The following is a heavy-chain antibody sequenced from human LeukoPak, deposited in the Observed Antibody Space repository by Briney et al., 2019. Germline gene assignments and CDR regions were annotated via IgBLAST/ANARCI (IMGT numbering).Heavy chain of an antibody. V-gene: IGHV4-4*07. Sequence: SETLSLTCTVSGGSFRNYYWSWIRQPAGQGLEWIGRIYPSGSTDYNPSLKSRVTISVDKSNNQFSLKLRSVTAADTAVYYCARNSVYDIPYWGQGTLVTVSS. D-gene: IGHD5/OR15-5a*01. CDR2: IYPSGST. CDR1: GGSFRNYY. CDR3: ARNSVYDIPY. J-gene: IGHJ4*02.